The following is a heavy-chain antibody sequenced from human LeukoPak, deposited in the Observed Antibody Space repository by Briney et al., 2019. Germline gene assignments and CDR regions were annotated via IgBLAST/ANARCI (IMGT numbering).Heavy chain of an antibody. Sequence: SETLSLTCTVSGGSISSSSYYWSWIRQPPEKGLEWIGHIYYSGSTNYNPSLKSRVTISVDTSKNQFSLNLSSVTAADTAVYYCARGNYRVSDYWGQGTLVTVSS. CDR1: GGSISSSSYY. J-gene: IGHJ4*02. CDR2: IYYSGST. D-gene: IGHD1-1*01. CDR3: ARGNYRVSDY. V-gene: IGHV4-61*01.